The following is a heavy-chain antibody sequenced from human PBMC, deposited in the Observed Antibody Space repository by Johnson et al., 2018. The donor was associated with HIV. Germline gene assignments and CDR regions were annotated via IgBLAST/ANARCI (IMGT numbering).Heavy chain of an antibody. CDR3: ARPSVMTTLTTTPWAFNI. CDR1: GFPFSTYA. D-gene: IGHD4-17*01. CDR2: ISYDGSYK. J-gene: IGHJ3*02. V-gene: IGHV3-30*17. Sequence: QVQLVESGGGVVQPGGSLRLSCATSGFPFSTYAFHWVRQSPGKGLEWVAVISYDGSYKFYAASVKGRFTISRDNSKNTLYLQMNSLRAEDTAVYYCARPSVMTTLTTTPWAFNIWGQGTMVTVSS.